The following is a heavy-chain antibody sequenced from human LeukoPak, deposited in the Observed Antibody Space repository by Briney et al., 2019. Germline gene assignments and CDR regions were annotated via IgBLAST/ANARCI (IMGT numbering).Heavy chain of an antibody. CDR2: INPSGGST. D-gene: IGHD6-19*01. Sequence: ASVKVSCKASGYTFTSYYMHWVRQAPGQGLVWMGIINPSGGSTSYAQKFQGRVTMTRDMSTSTVYMELSSLRSEDTAVYYCARDLSYRVAGTPTSDYRGQGTLVTVSS. J-gene: IGHJ4*02. V-gene: IGHV1-46*01. CDR1: GYTFTSYY. CDR3: ARDLSYRVAGTPTSDY.